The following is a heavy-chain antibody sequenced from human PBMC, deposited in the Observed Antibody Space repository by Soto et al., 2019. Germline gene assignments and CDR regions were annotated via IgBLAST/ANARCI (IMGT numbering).Heavy chain of an antibody. CDR3: VRDYEIFDY. CDR1: GYTFTSYY. D-gene: IGHD3-9*01. CDR2: INPSGGST. J-gene: IGHJ4*01. V-gene: IGHV1-46*01. Sequence: QVQLVQSGAEVKKPGASVKVSCKASGYTFTSYYMHWVRQAPGQGLEWMGIINPSGGSTSYAQKFQGRVTMTRDTSTSTVYMELSSLLSEDTAVDDCVRDYEIFDYWGHGTLVNVSS.